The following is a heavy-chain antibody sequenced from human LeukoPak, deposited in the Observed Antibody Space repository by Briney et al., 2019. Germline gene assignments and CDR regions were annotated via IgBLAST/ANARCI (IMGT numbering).Heavy chain of an antibody. CDR2: IYYSGST. CDR3: ARELNYDGSGSYFEGTFDY. Sequence: SQTLSPACPVDGGPISTSCSYWGWIREPPARGLEWIGSIYYSGSTSYNPSLERRGPMSVATSKTQFCLTLSYVTAADWTVYYCARELNYDGSGSYFEGTFDYWGKGTLVTVSS. V-gene: IGHV4-39*02. D-gene: IGHD3-10*01. J-gene: IGHJ4*02. CDR1: GGPISTSCSY.